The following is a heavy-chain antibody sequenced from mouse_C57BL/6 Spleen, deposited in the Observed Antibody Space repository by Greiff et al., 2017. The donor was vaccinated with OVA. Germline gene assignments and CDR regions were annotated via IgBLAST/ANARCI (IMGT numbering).Heavy chain of an antibody. CDR1: GFTFSDYG. Sequence: EVKLVESGGGLVKPGGSLKLSCAASGFTFSDYGMHWVRQAPEKGLEWVAYISSGSSTIYYADTVKGRFTLSRDNAKTTLFLQMRSRRSEDTAMYYCARPSPRAMDYWGQGTSVTVSS. CDR2: ISSGSSTI. J-gene: IGHJ4*01. CDR3: ARPSPRAMDY. V-gene: IGHV5-17*01. D-gene: IGHD2-10*02.